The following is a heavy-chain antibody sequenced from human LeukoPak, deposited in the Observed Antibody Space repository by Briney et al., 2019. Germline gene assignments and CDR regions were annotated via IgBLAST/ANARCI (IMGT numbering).Heavy chain of an antibody. CDR2: IYSGGST. CDR1: GFTVSSNY. J-gene: IGHJ5*02. V-gene: IGHV3-53*01. D-gene: IGHD6-13*01. CDR3: ARWYSSSWTGTNWFDP. Sequence: PGGSLRLSCAASGFTVSSNYMSWVRQAPGKGLEWVSVIYSGGSTYYADSVKGRFTISRDNSKNTLYLQMNSLRAEDTAVYCCARWYSSSWTGTNWFDPWGQGTLVTVSS.